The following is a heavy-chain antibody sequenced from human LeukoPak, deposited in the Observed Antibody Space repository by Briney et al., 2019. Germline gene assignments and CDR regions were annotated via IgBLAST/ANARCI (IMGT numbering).Heavy chain of an antibody. D-gene: IGHD6-19*01. Sequence: SETLSLTCAVYGGSFSGYYWSWIRQPPGKGLEWIGEINHSGSTNYNPSLKSRVTISVDTPKNQFSLKLSSVTAADTAVYYCARDRGAVAGTAGFDYWGQGTLVTVSS. J-gene: IGHJ4*02. V-gene: IGHV4-34*01. CDR3: ARDRGAVAGTAGFDY. CDR2: INHSGST. CDR1: GGSFSGYY.